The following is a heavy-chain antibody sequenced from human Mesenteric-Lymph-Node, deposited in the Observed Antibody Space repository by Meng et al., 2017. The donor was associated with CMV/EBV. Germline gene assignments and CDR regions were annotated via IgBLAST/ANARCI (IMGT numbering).Heavy chain of an antibody. CDR1: GCVFSGYF. D-gene: IGHD4-23*01. V-gene: IGHV4-34*01. Sequence: QTQLWGAGLVHPPVTPSPPWAFNGCVFSGYFWSGIHHPPGKGLSLSGEINHIGSTNYNPSLKSRVTISVDTSKNQFSLKLSSVTAADTAVYYCARHQRWLKSEGGFNYWGQGTLVTVSS. CDR3: ARHQRWLKSEGGFNY. CDR2: INHIGST. J-gene: IGHJ4*02.